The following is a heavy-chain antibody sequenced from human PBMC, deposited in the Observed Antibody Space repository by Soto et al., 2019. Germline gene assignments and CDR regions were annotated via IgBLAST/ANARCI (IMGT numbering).Heavy chain of an antibody. V-gene: IGHV3-23*01. Sequence: EVQLLESGGGLVQPGGSLRLSCAASGFTFNSYAMSWVRQAPGKGLEWVSAISGSGGSTYFADSVKGRFTISRDNSKNTLYLQMNSLRAEDTAVYYCAKLPFSAYDYVWGSYGSIDYWGQGTLVTVSS. J-gene: IGHJ4*02. CDR2: ISGSGGST. CDR1: GFTFNSYA. CDR3: AKLPFSAYDYVWGSYGSIDY. D-gene: IGHD3-16*02.